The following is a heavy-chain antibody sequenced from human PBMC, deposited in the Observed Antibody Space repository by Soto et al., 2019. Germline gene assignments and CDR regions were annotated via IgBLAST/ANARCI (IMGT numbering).Heavy chain of an antibody. V-gene: IGHV3-33*01. Sequence: HPGGSLRLSCAASGFTFSSYGMHWVRQAPGKGLEWVAVIWYDGSNKYYADSVKGRFTISRDNSKNTLYLQMNSLRAEDTAVYYCARSEHGGSACSGGSCYSFGGADAFDIWGQGTMVTVSS. CDR2: IWYDGSNK. CDR1: GFTFSSYG. CDR3: ARSEHGGSACSGGSCYSFGGADAFDI. D-gene: IGHD2-15*01. J-gene: IGHJ3*02.